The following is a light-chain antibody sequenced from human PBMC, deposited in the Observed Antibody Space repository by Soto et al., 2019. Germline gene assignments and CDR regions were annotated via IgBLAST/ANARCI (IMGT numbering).Light chain of an antibody. CDR1: QSVSSN. CDR2: GAF. V-gene: IGKV3-15*01. CDR3: QQYNDWPLT. Sequence: TQSPASLSLSPGQIATLSCRASQSVSSNLAWYQQKPGQAPSLLIYGAFTRATGIPARFSGTGSGTEFTLTISSLQSEDFALYYCQQYNDWPLTFGQGTKVDI. J-gene: IGKJ1*01.